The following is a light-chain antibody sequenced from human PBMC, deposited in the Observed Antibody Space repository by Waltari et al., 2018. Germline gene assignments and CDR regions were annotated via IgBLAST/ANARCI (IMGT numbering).Light chain of an antibody. CDR2: STN. CDR3: VLYMDSGVWV. J-gene: IGLJ3*02. Sequence: QTVVTQEPSVSVFPGGTVTLPCALRSVSVSASFYPSWYQQTPGQAPRTLIYSTNTRLFGVPNRFSGSILGNKAALTIAGAQADDEADYYCVLYMDSGVWVFGGGTKLTVL. V-gene: IGLV8-61*01. CDR1: SVSVSASFY.